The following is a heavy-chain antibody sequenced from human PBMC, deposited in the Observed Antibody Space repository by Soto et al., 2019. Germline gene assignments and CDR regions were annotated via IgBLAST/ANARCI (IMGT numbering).Heavy chain of an antibody. CDR2: ISAYNGNT. Sequence: QVQLVQSGAEVKKPGASVKVSCKASGYTFTSYGISWVRQAPGQGLEWMGWISAYNGNTNYAQKLQGRVTMTTVTDTXXGYMELRSLRSDDTAVYYCARDLGDYYGSGSPEDYWGQGTLVTVSS. CDR3: ARDLGDYYGSGSPEDY. V-gene: IGHV1-18*01. D-gene: IGHD3-10*01. CDR1: GYTFTSYG. J-gene: IGHJ4*02.